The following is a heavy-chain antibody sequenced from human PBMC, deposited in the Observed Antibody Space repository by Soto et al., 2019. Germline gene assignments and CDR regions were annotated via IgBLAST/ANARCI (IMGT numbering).Heavy chain of an antibody. J-gene: IGHJ2*01. Sequence: QVQLVESGGGVVQPGRSLRLSCAASGFTFSSYAMHWVRQAPGKGLEWVAVISYDGSNKYYADSVKGRFTISRDNSKNTLYLQMNSLRAEDTAVYYCASDAAAGTIDWYFDLWGRGTLVTVSS. V-gene: IGHV3-30-3*01. CDR2: ISYDGSNK. D-gene: IGHD6-13*01. CDR3: ASDAAAGTIDWYFDL. CDR1: GFTFSSYA.